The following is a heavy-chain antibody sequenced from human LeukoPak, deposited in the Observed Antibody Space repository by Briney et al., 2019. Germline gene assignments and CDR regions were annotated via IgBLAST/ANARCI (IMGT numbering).Heavy chain of an antibody. J-gene: IGHJ4*02. CDR2: IWYDGSNK. Sequence: GGSLRLSCAASGFTFSSYGMHWVRQAPGKGLEWVAVIWYDGSNKYYADSVKGRFTISRDNSKNTLYLQMNSLRAEDTAVYYCAKDTDLYSSGEFWGQGTLVTVSS. CDR3: AKDTDLYSSGEF. CDR1: GFTFSSYG. V-gene: IGHV3-33*06. D-gene: IGHD6-19*01.